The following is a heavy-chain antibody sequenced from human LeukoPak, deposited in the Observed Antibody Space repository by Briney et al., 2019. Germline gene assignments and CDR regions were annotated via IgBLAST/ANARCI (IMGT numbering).Heavy chain of an antibody. CDR1: GYTFTGYY. CDR3: ARDQEGFDY. V-gene: IGHV1-46*01. J-gene: IGHJ4*02. CDR2: IYPRDGST. Sequence: ASVKVSCKASGYTFTGYYMHWVRQAPGQGLEWMGMIYPRDGSTSYAQKFQGRVTVTRDTSTSTVHRELSGLRSEDTAVYYCARDQEGFDYWGQGTPVTVSS.